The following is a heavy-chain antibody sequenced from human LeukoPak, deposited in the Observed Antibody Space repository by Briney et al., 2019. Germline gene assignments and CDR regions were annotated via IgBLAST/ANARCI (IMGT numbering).Heavy chain of an antibody. CDR3: ARYCSSTSCYPYNWFDP. V-gene: IGHV4-59*11. D-gene: IGHD2-2*01. J-gene: IGHJ5*02. CDR2: IYYSGST. Sequence: SETLSLTCTVSGGSISSHYWSWIWQPPGKGLEWIGYIYYSGSTNYNPSLKSRVTISVDTSKNQFSLKLSSVTAADTAVYYCARYCSSTSCYPYNWFDPWGQGTLVTVSS. CDR1: GGSISSHY.